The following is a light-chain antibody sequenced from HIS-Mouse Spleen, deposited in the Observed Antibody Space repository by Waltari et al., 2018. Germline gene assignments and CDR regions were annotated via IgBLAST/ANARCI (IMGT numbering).Light chain of an antibody. CDR3: CSYAGSSTWV. CDR2: EGS. CDR1: SSAVGSYNL. V-gene: IGLV2-23*01. J-gene: IGLJ3*02. Sequence: QSALTQPASVSGSPGQSLTISCTGTSSAVGSYNLVSWYQQHPGQAPKLMIYEGSKRPSGVSNRFSGSKSGNTASLTISGLQAEDEADYYCCSYAGSSTWVFGGGTKLTVL.